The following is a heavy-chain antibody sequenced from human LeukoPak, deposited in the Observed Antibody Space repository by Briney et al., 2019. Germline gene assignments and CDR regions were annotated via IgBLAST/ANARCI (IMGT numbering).Heavy chain of an antibody. Sequence: GGSLRPSCAASGFTFSNNYMSWVRQAPGKGLEWVSVIYSGGGTYYADSVKGRFTISRDNSKNTLYLQMNSLRAEDTAVYYCARIINDYDSSGFFDYWGQGTLVTVSS. CDR1: GFTFSNNY. CDR3: ARIINDYDSSGFFDY. D-gene: IGHD3-22*01. J-gene: IGHJ4*02. CDR2: IYSGGGT. V-gene: IGHV3-66*01.